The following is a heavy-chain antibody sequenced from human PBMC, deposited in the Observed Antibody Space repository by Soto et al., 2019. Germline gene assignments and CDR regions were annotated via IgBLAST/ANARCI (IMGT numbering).Heavy chain of an antibody. CDR2: ISHSGST. CDR3: ARVVDDSSGYRDFGACDI. J-gene: IGHJ3*02. Sequence: SQTLPLTCTVSRSSISSGGYYLSSIRQHPGKGLQRIGYISHSGSTDYNPSLNSLVTISVDTSKNQFSLKLSSVRSADTAVYHGARVVDDSSGYRDFGACDIWGQRTMVTVSS. V-gene: IGHV4-31*01. D-gene: IGHD3-22*01. CDR1: RSSISSGGYY.